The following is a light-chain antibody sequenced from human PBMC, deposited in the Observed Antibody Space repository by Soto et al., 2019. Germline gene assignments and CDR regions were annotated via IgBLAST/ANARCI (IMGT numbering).Light chain of an antibody. CDR2: GAS. CDR1: QSVSSS. Sequence: EIVMTQSPATLSVSPGERVTLSCRASQSVSSSLAWYQQKPGQAPRLLIYGASTRATGIPARFSGSGSGTEFTLTISSLKSQDFAVYYCQQYNNWPPSTFGPGTKVDIK. CDR3: QQYNNWPPST. J-gene: IGKJ3*01. V-gene: IGKV3-15*01.